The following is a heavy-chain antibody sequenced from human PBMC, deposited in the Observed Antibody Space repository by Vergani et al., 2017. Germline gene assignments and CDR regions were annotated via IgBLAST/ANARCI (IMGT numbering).Heavy chain of an antibody. CDR2: INHSGST. CDR3: ARYRRNRSSTGGYYYYYYMDV. CDR1: GGSFSGYY. V-gene: IGHV4-34*01. D-gene: IGHD2-2*01. J-gene: IGHJ6*03. Sequence: QVQLQQWGAGLLKPSETLSLTCAVYGGSFSGYYWSWIRQPPGKGLEWIGEINHSGSTNYNPSPKSRVTISVDTSKNQFSLKLSSVTAADTAVYYCARYRRNRSSTGGYYYYYYMDVWGKGTTVTVSS.